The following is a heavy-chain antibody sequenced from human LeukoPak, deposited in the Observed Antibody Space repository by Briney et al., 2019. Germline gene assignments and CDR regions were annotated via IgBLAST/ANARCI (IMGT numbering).Heavy chain of an antibody. CDR2: INPNSGGT. CDR1: GDTFSNYV. D-gene: IGHD1-1*01. V-gene: IGHV1-2*02. Sequence: GASVKVSCKASGDTFSNYVITWVRQAPGQGLEWMGWINPNSGGTNYAQKFQGRVTMTRDTSISTAYMELSRLRPDDTAVYYCARDWSWNDAGHYWYFDLWGRGTLVTVSS. J-gene: IGHJ2*01. CDR3: ARDWSWNDAGHYWYFDL.